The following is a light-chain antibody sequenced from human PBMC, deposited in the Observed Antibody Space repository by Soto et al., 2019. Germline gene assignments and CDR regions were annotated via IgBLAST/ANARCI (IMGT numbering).Light chain of an antibody. CDR2: AAS. CDR3: QQYNNWPPWT. V-gene: IGKV3D-15*01. Sequence: ELVMTQSPATLSVSPGERATLSCRASQSVRSNLAWYQQKPGQSPRLLIYAASTRATGIPARFSGSGSGTEFTLTISSLQSEDFAVYYWQQYNNWPPWTFGQGTKVEIK. J-gene: IGKJ1*01. CDR1: QSVRSN.